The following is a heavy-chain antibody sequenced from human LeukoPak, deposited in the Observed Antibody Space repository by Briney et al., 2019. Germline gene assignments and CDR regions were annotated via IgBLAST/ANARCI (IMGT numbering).Heavy chain of an antibody. D-gene: IGHD3-22*01. J-gene: IGHJ4*02. Sequence: EASVKVSCKASGFTFTSSAMQWVRQARGQRLEWIGWIVVGSGNTNYAQKFQERVTITRDMSTSTAYMELSSLRPEDTAVYYCAAADEGSGSLGFDYWGQGTLVTVSS. CDR1: GFTFTSSA. CDR3: AAADEGSGSLGFDY. CDR2: IVVGSGNT. V-gene: IGHV1-58*02.